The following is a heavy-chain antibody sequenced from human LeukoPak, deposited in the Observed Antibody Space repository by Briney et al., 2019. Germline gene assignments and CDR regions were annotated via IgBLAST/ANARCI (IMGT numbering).Heavy chain of an antibody. CDR1: GGSISNYY. CDR3: ARGAGPFDD. V-gene: IGHV4-4*07. Sequence: SETLSLTCTVSGGSISNYYWSWIRQPAGKGLEWIGRIYPSGSANYNPSLKSRVTMSVDTSKDQFSLRLSSVTAADTAVYYYARGAGPFDDWGQGALVTVSS. J-gene: IGHJ4*02. D-gene: IGHD6-13*01. CDR2: IYPSGSA.